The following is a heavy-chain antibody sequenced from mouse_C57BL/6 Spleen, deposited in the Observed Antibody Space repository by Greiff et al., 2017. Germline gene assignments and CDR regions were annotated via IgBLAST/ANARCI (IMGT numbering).Heavy chain of an antibody. J-gene: IGHJ4*01. CDR2: IDPETGGT. CDR3: TRQGLRRAMDY. D-gene: IGHD2-2*01. Sequence: VKLMESGAELVRPGASVTLSCKASGYTFTDYEMHWVKQTPVHGLEWIGAIDPETGGTAYNQKFKGKAILTADKSSSTAYMELRSLTSEDSAVYYCTRQGLRRAMDYWGQGTSVTVSS. CDR1: GYTFTDYE. V-gene: IGHV1-15*01.